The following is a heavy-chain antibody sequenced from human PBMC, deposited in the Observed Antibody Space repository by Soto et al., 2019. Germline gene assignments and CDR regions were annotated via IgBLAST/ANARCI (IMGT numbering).Heavy chain of an antibody. CDR3: ARPIPPWSYHYGMDV. D-gene: IGHD3-3*01. CDR2: ISFDGSKE. J-gene: IGHJ6*02. Sequence: QLVESGGRGVQPGRSLRLSCEASEFTFSSYAMHWVRQAPGRGLEWVALISFDGSKEYYADSVKGRFIISRDNSRSMVYLQMDSLRPDDTAIYYCARPIPPWSYHYGMDVWGQGTTVTVSS. V-gene: IGHV3-30*03. CDR1: EFTFSSYA.